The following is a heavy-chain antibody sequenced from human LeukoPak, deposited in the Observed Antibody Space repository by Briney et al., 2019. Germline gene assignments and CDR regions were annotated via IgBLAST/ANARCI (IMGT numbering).Heavy chain of an antibody. CDR3: ARRLTQYDCFDP. CDR2: TYYRSKWYN. V-gene: IGHV6-1*01. D-gene: IGHD2-2*01. Sequence: SQTLSLTCAISGDSVSSNSAAWNWIRQSPSRGLEWLGRTYYRSKWYNGYAVFVESRISVNPDTSKNQFSLQLNSVTPEDTAVYYCARRLTQYDCFDPWGQGILVTVSS. J-gene: IGHJ5*02. CDR1: GDSVSSNSAA.